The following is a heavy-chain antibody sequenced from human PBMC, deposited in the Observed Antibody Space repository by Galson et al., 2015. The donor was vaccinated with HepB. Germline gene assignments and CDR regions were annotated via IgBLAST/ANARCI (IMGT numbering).Heavy chain of an antibody. J-gene: IGHJ5*02. CDR3: ATRYCVNGVCYNWFDP. V-gene: IGHV1-69*13. CDR1: GGTFSSYA. D-gene: IGHD2-8*01. Sequence: SVKLSCKASGGTFSSYAILWVRQAPGKGLEWMGGITPVFGTTNYAQTFQDRVTITADEPTSTVYMDLSRLRSEDTAVYYCATRYCVNGVCYNWFDPWGQGTLVTVSS. CDR2: ITPVFGTT.